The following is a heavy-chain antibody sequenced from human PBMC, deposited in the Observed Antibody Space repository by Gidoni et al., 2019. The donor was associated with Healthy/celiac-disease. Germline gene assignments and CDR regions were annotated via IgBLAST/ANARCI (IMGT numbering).Heavy chain of an antibody. J-gene: IGHJ4*02. V-gene: IGHV1-46*03. CDR1: GYTFTSYY. CDR2: INPSGGST. CDR3: ARGPMGKTGVLGY. D-gene: IGHD7-27*01. Sequence: QVQLVQSGAEVKKPGASVKVSCKASGYTFTSYYIPWVQPAPGQGLEWMGIINPSGGSTSYAQKFQGRVTMTRDTSTSTVYMELSSLRSEDTAVYYCARGPMGKTGVLGYWGQGTLVTVSS.